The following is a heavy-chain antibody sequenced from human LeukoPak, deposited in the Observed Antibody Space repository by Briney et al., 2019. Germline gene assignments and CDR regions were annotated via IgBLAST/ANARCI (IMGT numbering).Heavy chain of an antibody. CDR1: GGSISSYY. Sequence: SETLSLTCTVSGGSISSYYWSWIRQPAGKGLEWIGRIYTSGSTNYNPSLKSRVTMSVDTSKNQFSLKLSSVTAADTAVYYCARGRRVLARYYYGMDVWGQGTTVTVSS. CDR3: ARGRRVLARYYYGMDV. CDR2: IYTSGST. V-gene: IGHV4-4*07. D-gene: IGHD3-3*01. J-gene: IGHJ6*02.